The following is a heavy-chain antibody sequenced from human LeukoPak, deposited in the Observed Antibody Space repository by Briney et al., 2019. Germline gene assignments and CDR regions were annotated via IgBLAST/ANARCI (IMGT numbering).Heavy chain of an antibody. Sequence: GGSLRLSCAASGFTFSSYAMHWVRQAPGKGLEWVAVISYDGSNKYYADSVKGRFTISRDNSKNTLYLQMNSLRAEDTAVYYCARDNGDYFCSYWGQGTLVTVSS. CDR1: GFTFSSYA. V-gene: IGHV3-30-3*01. J-gene: IGHJ4*02. CDR3: ARDNGDYFCSY. D-gene: IGHD4-17*01. CDR2: ISYDGSNK.